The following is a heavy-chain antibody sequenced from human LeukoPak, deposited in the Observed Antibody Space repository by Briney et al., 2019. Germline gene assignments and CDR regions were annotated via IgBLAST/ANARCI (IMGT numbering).Heavy chain of an antibody. V-gene: IGHV1-69*13. D-gene: IGHD1-26*01. Sequence: SVKVSCKASGGTFSSYAISWVRQAPGQGLEWMGGIIPIFGTVSFAQMFQGRVTITADESTSTAYMELSSLRSEDTAVYYCARVSGSYGFDYWGQGTLATVSS. CDR1: GGTFSSYA. CDR3: ARVSGSYGFDY. J-gene: IGHJ4*02. CDR2: IIPIFGTV.